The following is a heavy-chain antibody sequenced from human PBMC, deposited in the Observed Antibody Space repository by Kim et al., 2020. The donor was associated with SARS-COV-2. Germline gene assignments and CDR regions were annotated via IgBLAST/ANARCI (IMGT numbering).Heavy chain of an antibody. J-gene: IGHJ4*02. V-gene: IGHV3-74*01. CDR1: GFTFSSYW. Sequence: GGSLRLSCAASGFTFSSYWMHWVRQAPGKGLVWVSRINSDGSSTSYADSVKGRFTISRDNAKNTLYLQMNSLRAEDTAVYYCARGHHTAMDRRFDYWGQGTLVTVSS. D-gene: IGHD5-18*01. CDR2: INSDGSST. CDR3: ARGHHTAMDRRFDY.